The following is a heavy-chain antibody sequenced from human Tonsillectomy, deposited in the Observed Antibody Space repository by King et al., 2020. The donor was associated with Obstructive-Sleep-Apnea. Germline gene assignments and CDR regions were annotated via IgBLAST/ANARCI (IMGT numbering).Heavy chain of an antibody. CDR2: INTGGGTT. CDR3: AKRVDTAMVFDY. J-gene: IGHJ4*02. CDR1: GFTFSNYA. D-gene: IGHD5-18*01. Sequence: VQLVESGGGLVQPGGSLRLSCAASGFTFSNYAMIWFRQAPGKGLELVSAINTGGGTTYYADSVKGRFTISRDNSKNTLYLQMNSLRAEDTAVYYCAKRVDTAMVFDYWGQGTLVTVSS. V-gene: IGHV3-23*04.